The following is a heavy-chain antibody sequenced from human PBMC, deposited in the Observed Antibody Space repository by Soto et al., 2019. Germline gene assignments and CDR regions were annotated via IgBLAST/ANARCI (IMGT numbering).Heavy chain of an antibody. CDR1: GYTFTTYG. J-gene: IGHJ6*02. D-gene: IGHD2-2*01. CDR3: ASDNIHGFASSSTTSCPDIDV. V-gene: IGHV1-18*01. CDR2: ISGYNGNT. Sequence: QVQLLQSGTEVKKPGASVKVSCKASGYTFTTYGISWVRQAPGQGLEWMGWISGYNGNTKSAQKFQGRVTMTTDTSTSTAYMELRSLRSDDTTVYYCASDNIHGFASSSTTSCPDIDVWGQGTTVTVSS.